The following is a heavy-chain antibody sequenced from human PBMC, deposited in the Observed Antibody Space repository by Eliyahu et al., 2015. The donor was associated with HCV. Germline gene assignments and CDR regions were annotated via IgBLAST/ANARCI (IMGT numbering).Heavy chain of an antibody. CDR1: GGSITTYY. Sequence: QVQLQESGPGLVKPSETLSLTCTVSGGSITTYYWXWIRQPPGKGLEWIGYIHYSGGTNYHPSLKSRVTISVDTSKNQFSLNLTSVTAADTAVYYCASGGGGIAVAGTGGWFDPWGQGTLVTVSS. V-gene: IGHV4-59*01. CDR3: ASGGGGIAVAGTGGWFDP. CDR2: IHYSGGT. D-gene: IGHD6-19*01. J-gene: IGHJ5*02.